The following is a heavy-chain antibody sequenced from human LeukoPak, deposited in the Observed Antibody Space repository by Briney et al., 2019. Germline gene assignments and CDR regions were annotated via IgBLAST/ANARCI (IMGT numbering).Heavy chain of an antibody. Sequence: PSETLSLTCTVSGGSISSSSYYWGWIRQPPGKGLEWIGSIYYSGSTYYNPSLKSRVTISVDTSKNQFSLKLSSVTAADTAVYYCARHSWYGPGFDPWGQGTLVTVSS. J-gene: IGHJ5*02. D-gene: IGHD6-13*01. V-gene: IGHV4-39*07. CDR2: IYYSGST. CDR1: GGSISSSSYY. CDR3: ARHSWYGPGFDP.